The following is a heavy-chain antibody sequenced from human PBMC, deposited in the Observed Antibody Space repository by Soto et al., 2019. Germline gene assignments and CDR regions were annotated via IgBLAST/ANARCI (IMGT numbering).Heavy chain of an antibody. CDR3: ARGCRGLGTFDI. J-gene: IGHJ3*02. Sequence: VASVKVSCKASGYTFTSYDITWVRQATGQGLEWMGWMNPNNGYTVYAQKFQDRVTMTKNTSISTAYMQLSSLTSEDTAVYFCARGCRGLGTFDIWGRGTMVTVSS. D-gene: IGHD3-10*01. CDR2: MNPNNGYT. V-gene: IGHV1-8*01. CDR1: GYTFTSYD.